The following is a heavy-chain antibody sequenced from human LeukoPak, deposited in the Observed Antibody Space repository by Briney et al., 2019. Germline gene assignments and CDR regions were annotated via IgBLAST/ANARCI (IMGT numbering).Heavy chain of an antibody. J-gene: IGHJ5*02. CDR3: ARAGYQLLLAAAGLGDPRWFDP. CDR1: GYSFTSYW. D-gene: IGHD6-13*01. Sequence: GESLKISCKGSGYSFTSYWIGWVRQMPGKGLEWMGIIYPGDSDTRYSPSFQGQVTISADKSISTAYLQWSSLKASDTAMYYCARAGYQLLLAAAGLGDPRWFDPWGQGTLVTVSS. V-gene: IGHV5-51*01. CDR2: IYPGDSDT.